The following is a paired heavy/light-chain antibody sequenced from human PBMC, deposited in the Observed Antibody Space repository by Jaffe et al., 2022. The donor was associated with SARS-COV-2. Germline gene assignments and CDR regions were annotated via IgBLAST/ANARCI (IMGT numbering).Light chain of an antibody. CDR1: QSVSSN. Sequence: EIVMTQSPATLSVSPGERATLSCRASQSVSSNLAWYQQKPGQAPRLLIYGASTRATGIPARFSGSGSGTEFTLTISSLQSEDFAVYYCQQYNNWPPQLTFGGGTKVEIK. J-gene: IGKJ4*01. V-gene: IGKV3-15*01. CDR2: GAS. CDR3: QQYNNWPPQLT.
Heavy chain of an antibody. CDR3: AKDYGLRAGIAAAGTYFDY. CDR1: GFTFSSYG. Sequence: QVQLVESGGGVVQPGRSLRLSCAASGFTFSSYGMHWVRQAPGKGLEWVAVISYDGSNKYYADSVKGRFTISRDNSKNTLYLQMNSLRAEDTAVYYCAKDYGLRAGIAAAGTYFDYWGQGTLVTVSS. V-gene: IGHV3-30*18. D-gene: IGHD6-13*01. CDR2: ISYDGSNK. J-gene: IGHJ4*02.